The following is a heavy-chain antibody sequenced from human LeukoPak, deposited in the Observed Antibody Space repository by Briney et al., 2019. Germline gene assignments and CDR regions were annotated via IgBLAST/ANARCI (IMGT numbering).Heavy chain of an antibody. CDR1: GGSISSSSYS. V-gene: IGHV4-39*01. CDR3: ARHGVRGLDY. Sequence: SETLSLTCTVSGGSISSSSYSWGWIRQPPGKGLEWIGSIYYSGSTYYNPSLKSRVTISVDTSKNQFSLKLSSVTAADTAVYYCARHGVRGLDYWGQGTLVTVSS. J-gene: IGHJ4*02. D-gene: IGHD3-10*01. CDR2: IYYSGST.